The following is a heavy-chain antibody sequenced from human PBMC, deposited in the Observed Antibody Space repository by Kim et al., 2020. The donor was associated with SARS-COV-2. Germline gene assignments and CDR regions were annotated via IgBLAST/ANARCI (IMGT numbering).Heavy chain of an antibody. J-gene: IGHJ4*02. D-gene: IGHD3-3*01. Sequence: YTDSVKGRSTISRNNAKNSLYLQRNSLRAEDTAVYYCARYDFWRGKTFGYWGQGTLVTVSS. CDR3: ARYDFWRGKTFGY. V-gene: IGHV3-11*06.